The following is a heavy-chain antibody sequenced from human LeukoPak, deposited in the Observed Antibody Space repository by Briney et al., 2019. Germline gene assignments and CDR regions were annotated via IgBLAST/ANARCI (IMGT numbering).Heavy chain of an antibody. J-gene: IGHJ4*02. V-gene: IGHV4-31*03. CDR1: GGSISSGGYY. CDR2: IYYSGST. Sequence: PSETLSLTCTVSGGSISSGGYYWSWIRQHPGKGLEWIGYIYYSGSTYYNPSLKSRVTILVDTSKNQFSVNLSSVTAADTAVYYCAREGGPYRPLDYSGQGTLVTVSS. CDR3: AREGGPYRPLDY.